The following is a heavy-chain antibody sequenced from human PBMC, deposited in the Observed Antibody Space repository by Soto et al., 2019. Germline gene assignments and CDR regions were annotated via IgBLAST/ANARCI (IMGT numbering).Heavy chain of an antibody. CDR3: ATAILLRYFHWLDY. J-gene: IGHJ4*02. Sequence: QVQLVQSGAEVKKPGASVKVSCKASGYTFTSYGISWVRQAPGQGLEWMGWISAYNGNTNYAQKLQGRVTMTTDTSPSTPYMDLRSLTSADTAVYYCATAILLRYFHWLDYWGQGTLVTVSS. CDR1: GYTFTSYG. D-gene: IGHD3-9*01. V-gene: IGHV1-18*01. CDR2: ISAYNGNT.